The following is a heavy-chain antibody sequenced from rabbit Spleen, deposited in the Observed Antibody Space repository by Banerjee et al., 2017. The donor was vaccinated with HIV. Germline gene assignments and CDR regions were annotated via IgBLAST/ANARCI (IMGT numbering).Heavy chain of an antibody. J-gene: IGHJ6*01. CDR3: ARDTSTSFSTYGMDL. CDR2: INIVTGKS. V-gene: IGHV1S40*01. Sequence: QSLEESGGDLVKPGASLTLTCTASGVSFSISSYMCWVRQAPGKGLEWIACINIVTGKSVYASWAKGRFTMSRTSSTTVTLQMTSLTAADTATYFCARDTSTSFSTYGMDLWGPGTLVTVS. D-gene: IGHD1-1*01. CDR1: GVSFSISSY.